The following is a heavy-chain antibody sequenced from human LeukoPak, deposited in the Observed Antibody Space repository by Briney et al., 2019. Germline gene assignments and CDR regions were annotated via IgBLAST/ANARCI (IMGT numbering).Heavy chain of an antibody. V-gene: IGHV1-69*13. CDR2: IIPIFGTA. CDR3: ARETSNWFDP. J-gene: IGHJ5*02. CDR1: GGTFSSYA. Sequence: SVKVSCKASGGTFSSYAMSWVRQAPGQGLEWMGGIIPIFGTANYAQKFQGRVTITADESTSTAYMELSSLRSEDTAVYYCARETSNWFDPWGQGTLVTVSS.